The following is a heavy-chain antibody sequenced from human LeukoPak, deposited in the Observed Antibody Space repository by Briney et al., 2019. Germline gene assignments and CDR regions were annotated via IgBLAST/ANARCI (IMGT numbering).Heavy chain of an antibody. CDR1: GFTFSNLA. CDR2: ISDSGGTT. V-gene: IGHV3-23*01. Sequence: GGSLRLSCVASGFTFSNLAMGWVRQAPGKGLEWVSVISDSGGTTYSADSVKGRFTISRDNSRNTLYLQMNSLRVDDTAVYYCAKDARRYSGWYFFDHWGQGTLVTVSS. CDR3: AKDARRYSGWYFFDH. J-gene: IGHJ4*02. D-gene: IGHD6-19*01.